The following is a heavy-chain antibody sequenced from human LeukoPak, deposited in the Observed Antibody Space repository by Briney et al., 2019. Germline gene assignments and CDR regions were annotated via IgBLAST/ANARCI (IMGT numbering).Heavy chain of an antibody. CDR3: ARDSGEGVFDY. V-gene: IGHV3-21*01. CDR2: ISSSNNYI. CDR1: GFTFSSYS. J-gene: IGHJ4*02. D-gene: IGHD3-10*01. Sequence: GGSLRLSCAASGFTFSSYSMTWVRQAPGKELEWVSSISSSNNYIHYADSVKGRFTISRDNAKNSLYVQIDSLKAEDTAVFYCARDSGEGVFDYWGQGTLVTVSS.